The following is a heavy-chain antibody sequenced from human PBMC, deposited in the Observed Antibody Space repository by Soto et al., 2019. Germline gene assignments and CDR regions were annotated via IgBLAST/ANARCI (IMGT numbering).Heavy chain of an antibody. CDR3: VSDRGYGHASVPYS. CDR2: ISYDGGLQ. D-gene: IGHD5-18*01. V-gene: IGHV3-30*03. J-gene: IGHJ4*02. CDR1: GFTFTSYG. Sequence: QAHLVESGGGVVQPGRSLRLSCAASGFTFTSYGMHWVRQAPGTRLEWVAVISYDGGLQHYADSVKGRFTSSRDNSKNMVLLQMNRLRAEDTAVYYCVSDRGYGHASVPYSWGQGTLVSVSS.